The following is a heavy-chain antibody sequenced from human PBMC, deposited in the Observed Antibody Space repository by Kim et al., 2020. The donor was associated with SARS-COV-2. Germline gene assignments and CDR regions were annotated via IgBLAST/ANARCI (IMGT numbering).Heavy chain of an antibody. Sequence: GGSLRLSCAASGFTFSSYGMHWVRQAPGKGLEWVAVISYDGSNKYYADSVKGRFTISRDNSKNTLYLQMNSLRAEDTAVYYCAKRLLWFGELPYYGMDVWGQGTTVTVPS. CDR2: ISYDGSNK. CDR1: GFTFSSYG. CDR3: AKRLLWFGELPYYGMDV. J-gene: IGHJ6*02. D-gene: IGHD3-10*01. V-gene: IGHV3-30*18.